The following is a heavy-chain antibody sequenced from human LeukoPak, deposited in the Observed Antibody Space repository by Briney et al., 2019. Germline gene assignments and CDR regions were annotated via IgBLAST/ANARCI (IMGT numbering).Heavy chain of an antibody. Sequence: GGSLRLSCAASGFTFSNYNINWVRQAPGKGLEWVSSISSSSAYIYYADSVKGRFTISRDNAKNSLYLQMNSLRAEDKAVYYCARSMIRGVVYFDYWGQGTLVTVSS. CDR1: GFTFSNYN. D-gene: IGHD3-10*01. CDR3: ARSMIRGVVYFDY. CDR2: ISSSSAYI. J-gene: IGHJ4*02. V-gene: IGHV3-21*01.